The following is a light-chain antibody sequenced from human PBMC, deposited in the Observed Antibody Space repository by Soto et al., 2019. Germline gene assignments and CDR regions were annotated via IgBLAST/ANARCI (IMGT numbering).Light chain of an antibody. CDR3: QQYVTSPWS. J-gene: IGKJ1*01. CDR1: QSVSSSF. V-gene: IGKV3-20*01. Sequence: EIVLTQSPGTLSLSPGERATLSCRASQSVSSSFLAWYQQKPGQAPRLLIYGASNSATGIQDRFSGSGSGTDFTLTISRLEPEDFALYYCQQYVTSPWSFGQGTKVAIE. CDR2: GAS.